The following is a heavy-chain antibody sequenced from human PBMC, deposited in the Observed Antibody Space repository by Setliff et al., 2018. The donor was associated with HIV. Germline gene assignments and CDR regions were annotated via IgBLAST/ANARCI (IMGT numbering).Heavy chain of an antibody. CDR1: GYSCSKYG. CDR3: GRVPYRSAWFSGGHNPFDV. V-gene: IGHV1-18*01. D-gene: IGHD6-19*01. Sequence: ASVKVSCKASGYSCSKYGTSWVRQAPGQGLEWMGWISGFNGNTKYGQNFHGRVTMNIDTSTSTVYMELRSLRSDDTALYFCGRVPYRSAWFSGGHNPFDVWGQGTMVTVSS. J-gene: IGHJ3*01. CDR2: ISGFNGNT.